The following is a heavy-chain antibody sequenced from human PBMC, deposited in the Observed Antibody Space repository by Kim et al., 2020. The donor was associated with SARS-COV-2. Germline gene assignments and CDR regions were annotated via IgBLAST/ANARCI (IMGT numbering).Heavy chain of an antibody. D-gene: IGHD6-19*01. CDR3: ARSGFSSGWYVY. CDR2: IYVSGTT. Sequence: SETLSLTCTVSGASISSGSYSWGWIRQTPDRGLEWIASIYVSGTTYYSPSLKSRVTISIYTSKNQFYLKMTSMTAADTGIYYCARSGFSSGWYVYWGQGT. V-gene: IGHV4-39*07. CDR1: GASISSGSYS. J-gene: IGHJ4*02.